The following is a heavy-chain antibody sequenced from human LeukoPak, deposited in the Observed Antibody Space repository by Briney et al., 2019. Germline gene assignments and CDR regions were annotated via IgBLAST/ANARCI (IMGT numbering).Heavy chain of an antibody. CDR3: ASRDSMVRGVMYAFDI. CDR2: IYSGGST. Sequence: GGSLRPSCAAPGFTVSSNYMSWVRQAPGKGLEWASVIYSGGSTYYADSVKGRFTISRDNSKNTLYLQMNSLRAEDTAVYYCASRDSMVRGVMYAFDIWGQGTMVTVSS. J-gene: IGHJ3*02. CDR1: GFTVSSNY. V-gene: IGHV3-53*01. D-gene: IGHD3-10*01.